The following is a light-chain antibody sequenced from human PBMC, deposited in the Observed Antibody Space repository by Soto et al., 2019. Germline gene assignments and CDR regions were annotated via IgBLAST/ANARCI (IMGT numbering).Light chain of an antibody. CDR3: SSYTSSSTLYV. CDR2: DVS. Sequence: QSALTQPASVSGSPGQSITISCTGTSSDVGGSDFVSWHQQHPGKAPKLMIYDVSKWPSGVSNRFSGSKSGNTASLTISGLQAEDEADYYCSSYTSSSTLYVFGTGTKVTV. V-gene: IGLV2-14*01. J-gene: IGLJ1*01. CDR1: SSDVGGSDF.